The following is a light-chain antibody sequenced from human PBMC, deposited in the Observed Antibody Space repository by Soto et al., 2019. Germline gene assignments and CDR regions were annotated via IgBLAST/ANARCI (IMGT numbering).Light chain of an antibody. CDR3: SSYTSRSTLDV. J-gene: IGLJ1*01. Sequence: QSALTQPASVSGSPGQSITISCTGTRSDVGGYNYVSWYQQHPGKAPKLMIYDVSNRPSGVSNRFSGSKSGNTASLTISGLQAEDEADYYCSSYTSRSTLDVFGTGTKVTVL. CDR2: DVS. V-gene: IGLV2-14*01. CDR1: RSDVGGYNY.